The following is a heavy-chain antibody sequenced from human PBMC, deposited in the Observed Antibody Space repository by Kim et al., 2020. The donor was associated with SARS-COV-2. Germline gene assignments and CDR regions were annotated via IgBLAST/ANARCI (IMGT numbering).Heavy chain of an antibody. D-gene: IGHD3-9*01. V-gene: IGHV3-30*18. Sequence: GGSLRLSCAASGFTFSSYGIHWVRQAPGKGLEWVAVISYDGSNKYYADSVKGRFTISRDNSKNTLYLQMNSLRAEDTAVYYCAKDGFDWLSALDYWGQGTLVTVSS. CDR2: ISYDGSNK. J-gene: IGHJ4*02. CDR1: GFTFSSYG. CDR3: AKDGFDWLSALDY.